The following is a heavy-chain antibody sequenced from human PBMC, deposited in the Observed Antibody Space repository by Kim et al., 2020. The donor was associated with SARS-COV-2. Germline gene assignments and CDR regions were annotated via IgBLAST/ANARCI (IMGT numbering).Heavy chain of an antibody. J-gene: IGHJ6*02. CDR1: GYTFTSYA. CDR3: ARGDYDFWSGYYRVGIVNYYYGMDV. V-gene: IGHV7-4-1*02. Sequence: ASVKVSCKASGYTFTSYAMNWVRQAPGQGLEWMGWINTNTGNPTYAQGFTGRFVFSLDTSVSTAYLQISSLKAEDTAVYYCARGDYDFWSGYYRVGIVNYYYGMDVWGQGTTVTVSS. CDR2: INTNTGNP. D-gene: IGHD3-3*01.